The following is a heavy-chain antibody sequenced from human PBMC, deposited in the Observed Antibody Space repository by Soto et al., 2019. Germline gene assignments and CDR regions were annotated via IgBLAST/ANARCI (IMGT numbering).Heavy chain of an antibody. CDR3: AHRRPYSNSPEYFFDY. D-gene: IGHD6-6*01. CDR1: GFSLSTSGVD. V-gene: IGHV2-5*02. J-gene: IGHJ4*02. CDR2: IYWDDDK. Sequence: QITLKESGPTLVKPTQTLTLTCTFSGFSLSTSGVDVGWIRQPPGKALEWLALIYWDDDKPYSPPLKSRLTLTKDTSKNQVVLTMTNMDPLDTATYYCAHRRPYSNSPEYFFDYWGQGTLVTVSS.